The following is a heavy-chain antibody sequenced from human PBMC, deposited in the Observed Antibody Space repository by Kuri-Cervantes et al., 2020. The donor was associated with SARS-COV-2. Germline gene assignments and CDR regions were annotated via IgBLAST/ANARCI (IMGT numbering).Heavy chain of an antibody. J-gene: IGHJ4*03. Sequence: SETLSPTCTVSGGPITSDYLWGWIRQPPGKGLEWIGNSFYSGSTFYNPSLKSRVTISVDTSKNQFSLELSSVTAADTAVYYCARATLVRYFDCLSQGTTVTVSS. V-gene: IGHV4-39*01. D-gene: IGHD2-2*01. CDR1: GGPITSDYL. CDR3: ARATLVRYFDC. CDR2: SFYSGST.